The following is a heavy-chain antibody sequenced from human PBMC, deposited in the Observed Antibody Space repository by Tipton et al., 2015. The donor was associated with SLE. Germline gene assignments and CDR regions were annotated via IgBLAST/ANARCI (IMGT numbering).Heavy chain of an antibody. V-gene: IGHV4-38-2*02. Sequence: TLSLTCTVSGFSLNSGHYWGWIRQPPGKGLEWIGSIYHSGNSYYNPSLKRRLSMSIDTSKNQVFLRLSSVTAADTAVYYCARHDYDSNGYYQHYFDYWGQGTLVTVSS. D-gene: IGHD3-22*01. CDR1: GFSLNSGHY. J-gene: IGHJ4*02. CDR2: IYHSGNS. CDR3: ARHDYDSNGYYQHYFDY.